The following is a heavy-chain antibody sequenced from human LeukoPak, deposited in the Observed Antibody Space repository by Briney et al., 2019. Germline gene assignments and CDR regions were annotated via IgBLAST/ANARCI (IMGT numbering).Heavy chain of an antibody. D-gene: IGHD3-10*01. CDR2: MHYSGAT. Sequence: PSETLSLTCTVSGASINNSPYYWAWIRQPPGKELEWIVSMHYSGATYYNPSLKSRVTISIDTSKNQFSLRLTSVTAADTAVYYCARGQLFMGETFFYDTSSYSYFDSWGQGTLVAVSS. CDR3: ARGQLFMGETFFYDTSSYSYFDS. CDR1: GASINNSPYY. J-gene: IGHJ4*02. V-gene: IGHV4-39*01.